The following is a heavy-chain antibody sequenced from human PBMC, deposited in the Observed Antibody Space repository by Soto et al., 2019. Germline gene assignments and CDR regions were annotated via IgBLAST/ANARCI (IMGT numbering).Heavy chain of an antibody. D-gene: IGHD6-19*01. CDR2: ISAYNGNT. V-gene: IGHV1-18*01. CDR1: GYTFTSYG. J-gene: IGHJ5*02. CDR3: ARLEASWYSSGWYWFDP. Sequence: QVQLVQSGAEVKKPGASVKVSCKASGYTFTSYGISWVRQAPGQGLEWMGWISAYNGNTNYAQKLPGRVTMTTDTSTSTAYMELRSLRSDNTAVYYCARLEASWYSSGWYWFDPWGQGTLVTVSS.